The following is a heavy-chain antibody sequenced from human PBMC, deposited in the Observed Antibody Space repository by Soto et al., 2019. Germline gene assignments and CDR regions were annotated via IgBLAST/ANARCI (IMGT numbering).Heavy chain of an antibody. J-gene: IGHJ4*01. D-gene: IGHD5-12*01. CDR1: GGTFSSDA. V-gene: IGHV1-69*01. CDR3: AREWLQGCLAY. Sequence: QVQLVQSGAEVKKPGSSVKVSCKASGGTFSSDATSWVRQAPGQGLEWMGGIIPMLRTANYAQKCQGRVTITADESTSTAYMEVSSLTSEDTAVYYWAREWLQGCLAYWGHGTVVTVSS. CDR2: IIPMLRTA.